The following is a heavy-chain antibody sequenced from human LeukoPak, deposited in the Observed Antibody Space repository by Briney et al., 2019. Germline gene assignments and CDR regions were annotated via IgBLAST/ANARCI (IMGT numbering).Heavy chain of an antibody. CDR1: GVTFSSYW. J-gene: IGHJ4*02. CDR3: VKDLGGNYDY. V-gene: IGHV3-74*01. CDR2: IDYDGSIT. Sequence: GGSLRLSCAAYGVTFSSYWIHWVRQVPGKGLVWVSRIDYDGSITNYADSVKGRFTISRDNARNTLYLQMNSLRVDDTAVYYCVKDLGGNYDYWGQGTLVTVSS. D-gene: IGHD1-7*01.